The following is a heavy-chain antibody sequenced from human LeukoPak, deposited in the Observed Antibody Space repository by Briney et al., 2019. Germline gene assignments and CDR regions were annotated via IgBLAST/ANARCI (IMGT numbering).Heavy chain of an antibody. V-gene: IGHV5-51*01. D-gene: IGHD2-2*01. CDR1: GYSFTSYW. CDR2: IYPGDSDT. Sequence: GESLKISCKGSGYSFTSYWIGWVRQMPGKGLEWMGIIYPGDSDTGNGPSFQGQVTISADKSISTAYLQWSSLKASDTAMYYCARLGLGIVVVPAAADAFDIWGQGTMVTVSS. CDR3: ARLGLGIVVVPAAADAFDI. J-gene: IGHJ3*02.